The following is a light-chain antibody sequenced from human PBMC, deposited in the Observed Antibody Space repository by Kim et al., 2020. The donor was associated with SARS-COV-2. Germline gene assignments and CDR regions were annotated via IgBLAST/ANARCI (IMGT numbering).Light chain of an antibody. CDR1: QGIRSD. CDR2: DAS. CDR3: LQHHSFPLT. Sequence: DIQMTQSPSSLSASVGDRVTITCRTSQGIRSDLGWYQQRPGKAPKRLIYDASSLQSGVPSRFSGGGFGTEFTLTISSLQPEDFASYYCLQHHSFPLTFGQGTKLEIK. J-gene: IGKJ2*01. V-gene: IGKV1-17*01.